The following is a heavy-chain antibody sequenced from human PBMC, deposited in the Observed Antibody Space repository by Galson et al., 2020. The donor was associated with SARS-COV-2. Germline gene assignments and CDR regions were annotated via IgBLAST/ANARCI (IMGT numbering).Heavy chain of an antibody. CDR1: GYTFTSYG. Sequence: ASVKVSCKASGYTFTSYGISWVRQAPGQGLEWMGWISAYNGNTNYAQKLQGRVTMTTATSTSTASMELRSLRSDDTAVYYCARGIGSSGWYGGNWFDPWGQGTLVTVSS. CDR2: ISAYNGNT. V-gene: IGHV1-18*01. J-gene: IGHJ5*02. D-gene: IGHD6-19*01. CDR3: ARGIGSSGWYGGNWFDP.